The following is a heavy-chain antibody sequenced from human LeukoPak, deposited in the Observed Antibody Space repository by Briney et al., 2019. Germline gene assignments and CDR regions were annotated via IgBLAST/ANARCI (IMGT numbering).Heavy chain of an antibody. Sequence: PSETLSLTCTVSGGSIGSYYWSWIRQPPGKGLEWIGYIYYSGSTNYNPSLKSRVTISVDTSKNQFSLKLSSVTAADTAVYYCARDFPNADYWGQGTLVTVSS. CDR2: IYYSGST. J-gene: IGHJ4*02. D-gene: IGHD4/OR15-4a*01. V-gene: IGHV4-59*01. CDR3: ARDFPNADY. CDR1: GGSIGSYY.